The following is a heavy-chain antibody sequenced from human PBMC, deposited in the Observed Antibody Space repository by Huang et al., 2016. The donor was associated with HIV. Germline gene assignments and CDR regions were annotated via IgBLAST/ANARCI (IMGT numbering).Heavy chain of an antibody. D-gene: IGHD6-13*01. V-gene: IGHV3-23*01. Sequence: EVQLLESGGGLVQPGGSLRLSCAASGFTFRSYAVSWVRQAPGEGLEWVSSITRRGSSSYYADSVKGRFTISRDNSKNALYLQMNSLRAEDTAIYYCAKADSGAAAGSLVDYWGQGTLVTVSS. CDR1: GFTFRSYA. CDR2: ITRRGSSS. CDR3: AKADSGAAAGSLVDY. J-gene: IGHJ4*02.